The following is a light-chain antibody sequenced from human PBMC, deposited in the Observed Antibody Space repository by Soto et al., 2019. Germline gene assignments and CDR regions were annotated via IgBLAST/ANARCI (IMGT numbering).Light chain of an antibody. CDR3: QSYDSSLSAWV. V-gene: IGLV1-40*01. CDR1: SSNIGAGYD. Sequence: QSVLTQPPSVSGAPGQRVTISCTESSSNIGAGYDVHWYQQLPGTAPKLLIYGNSNRPSGVPDRFSGSKSGASASLAITGRQAEEEADDYCQSYDSSLSAWVFGGGTKLTVL. J-gene: IGLJ3*02. CDR2: GNS.